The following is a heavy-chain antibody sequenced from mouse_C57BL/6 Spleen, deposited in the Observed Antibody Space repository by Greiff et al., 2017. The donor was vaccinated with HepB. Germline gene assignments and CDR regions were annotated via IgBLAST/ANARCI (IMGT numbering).Heavy chain of an antibody. V-gene: IGHV5-9-1*02. J-gene: IGHJ2*01. CDR2: ISSGGDYI. D-gene: IGHD1-1*01. CDR3: TRDRYYGSSFPFDY. CDR1: GFTFSSYA. Sequence: EVQLVESGEGLVKPGGSLKLSCAASGFTFSSYAMSWVRQTPEKRLEWVAYISSGGDYIYYADTVKGRFTISRDNARNTLYLQMSSLKSEDTAMYYCTRDRYYGSSFPFDYWGQGTTLTVSS.